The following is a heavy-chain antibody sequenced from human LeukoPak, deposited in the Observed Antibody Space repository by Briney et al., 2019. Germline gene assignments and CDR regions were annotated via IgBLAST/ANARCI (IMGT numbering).Heavy chain of an antibody. V-gene: IGHV4-39*01. CDR1: GGSISSSSYY. CDR2: IDYSGST. J-gene: IGHJ3*02. Sequence: SETLSLTCTVSGGSISSSSYYWGWIRQPPGKGLEWIGSIDYSGSTYYNPSLKSRVTISVDTSKNQFSLKLSSVTAADTAVYYCARQTTVTFRGAFDIWGQGTMVTVSS. D-gene: IGHD4-17*01. CDR3: ARQTTVTFRGAFDI.